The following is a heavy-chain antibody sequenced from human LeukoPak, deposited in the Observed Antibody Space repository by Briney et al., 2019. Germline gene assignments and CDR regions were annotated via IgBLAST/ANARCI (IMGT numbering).Heavy chain of an antibody. CDR1: GYTFTSYY. Sequence: ASVKVSCKASGYTFTSYYMHWVRLAPGQGLEWLGIINPSGGSTSYAQKFQGRVTMTRDMSTSTVYMELSSLRSEDTAVYYCARDLTRYCSSTSCHEAVAFDYWGQGTLVTVSS. D-gene: IGHD2-2*01. J-gene: IGHJ4*02. CDR2: INPSGGST. V-gene: IGHV1-46*01. CDR3: ARDLTRYCSSTSCHEAVAFDY.